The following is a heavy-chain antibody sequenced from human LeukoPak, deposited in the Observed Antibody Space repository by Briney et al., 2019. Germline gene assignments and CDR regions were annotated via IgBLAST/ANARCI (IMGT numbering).Heavy chain of an antibody. CDR2: ISTDGSYK. CDR1: GFTFSSFP. V-gene: IGHV3-30*04. D-gene: IGHD3-16*01. J-gene: IGHJ2*01. CDR3: ARSLIPGRWYFDL. Sequence: PGKSLRLSCAVSGFTFSSFPFHWVRQAPGKGLEWVAAISTDGSYKYHGDSVKGRFTISRDNPMNTLYLQMNGPRPDDTAVYYCARSLIPGRWYFDLWGRGTLVTVSS.